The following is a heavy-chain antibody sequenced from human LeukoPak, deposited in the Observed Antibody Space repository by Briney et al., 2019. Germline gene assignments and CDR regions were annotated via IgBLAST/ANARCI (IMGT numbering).Heavy chain of an antibody. CDR1: GFTFSSFA. Sequence: GGSLRLSCATSGFTFSSFAMSWVRQAPGKGLAWVSAISGSGGSTYYADSVKGRFTISRDNSKNTLYLQMNSLRAEDTAVYYCARDIGPGDYWGQGTLVTVSS. CDR3: ARDIGPGDY. J-gene: IGHJ4*02. D-gene: IGHD3-16*01. CDR2: ISGSGGST. V-gene: IGHV3-23*01.